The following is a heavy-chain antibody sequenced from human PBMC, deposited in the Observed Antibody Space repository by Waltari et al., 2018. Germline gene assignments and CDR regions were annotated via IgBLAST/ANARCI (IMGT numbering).Heavy chain of an antibody. CDR1: GFTVSSNY. D-gene: IGHD2-2*03. V-gene: IGHV3-53*01. J-gene: IGHJ3*02. Sequence: EVQLVESGGGLIQPGGYLRLSCAASGFTVSSNYMSWVRQAPGKGLEWVSVIYSGGSTYYADSVKGRFTISRDNSKNTLYLQMNSLRAEDTAVYYCARQWMNRAFDIWGQGTMVTVSS. CDR3: ARQWMNRAFDI. CDR2: IYSGGST.